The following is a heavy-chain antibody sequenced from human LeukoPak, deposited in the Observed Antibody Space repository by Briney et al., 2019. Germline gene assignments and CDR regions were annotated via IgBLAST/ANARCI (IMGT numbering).Heavy chain of an antibody. D-gene: IGHD3-9*01. V-gene: IGHV4-34*01. J-gene: IGHJ4*02. Sequence: AETLSLTCAVYDGSFSGYYWSWIRQPPGKGLEWLGEINHSGSTNYNPSLKSRVTISVDTSKNQFSLKVSSVTAADTAVYYCARNRGSNFDWSDYWGQGILVTVSS. CDR2: INHSGST. CDR3: ARNRGSNFDWSDY. CDR1: DGSFSGYY.